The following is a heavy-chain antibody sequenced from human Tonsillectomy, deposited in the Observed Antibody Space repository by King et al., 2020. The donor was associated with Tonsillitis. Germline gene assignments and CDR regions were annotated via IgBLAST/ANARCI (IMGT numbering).Heavy chain of an antibody. CDR1: GGSISSDGYF. CDR3: ARGGSHYGLDV. J-gene: IGHJ6*02. CDR2: IYFSGDT. V-gene: IGHV4-31*03. D-gene: IGHD1-26*01. Sequence: QLQESGPGLVKPSQTLSLTCTVSGGSISSDGYFCSWIRQHPGKGLEWIGYIYFSGDTYYNPSLKSRVIISVDTSKNQFSLKLNSVTAAATAVYYCARGGSHYGLDVWGQGTTVIVSS.